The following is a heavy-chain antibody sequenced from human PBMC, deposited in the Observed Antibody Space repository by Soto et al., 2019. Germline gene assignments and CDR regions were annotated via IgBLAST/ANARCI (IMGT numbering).Heavy chain of an antibody. CDR3: ARDHTIFGVVMPLYYYYGMDV. V-gene: IGHV1-3*01. Sequence: ASVKVSCKASGYTFTSYAIHWVRQAPGQRHERKGRINPSDGNTNYAQKFQGRVTMTRDTSTSTVYMELSSLRSEDTAVYYCARDHTIFGVVMPLYYYYGMDVWGQGTTVTVSS. CDR2: INPSDGNT. D-gene: IGHD3-3*01. J-gene: IGHJ6*02. CDR1: GYTFTSYA.